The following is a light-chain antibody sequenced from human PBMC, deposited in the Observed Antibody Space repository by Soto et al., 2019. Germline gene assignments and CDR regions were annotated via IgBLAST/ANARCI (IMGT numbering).Light chain of an antibody. Sequence: EIGLTQYPGTLSLSPGERTTLACRASQRVSSSYLAWYQQKPGQAPRLLIYGASSRATGIPDRFSGSGSGTDFTLTISRLEPEDFAEYYCQQYGSHRYTFGQQTKLEIK. CDR3: QQYGSHRYT. CDR2: GAS. V-gene: IGKV3-20*01. CDR1: QRVSSSY. J-gene: IGKJ2*01.